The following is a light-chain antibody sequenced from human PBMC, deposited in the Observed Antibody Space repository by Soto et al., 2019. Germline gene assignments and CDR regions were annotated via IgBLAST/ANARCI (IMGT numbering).Light chain of an antibody. CDR1: QSINSY. J-gene: IGKJ5*01. V-gene: IGKV1-5*03. CDR3: QQYNSYLIT. CDR2: KAS. Sequence: DIQMTQSPSTLSASVGDRVTITCRASQSINSYLAWYQQKPGKAPKLLISKASSLESGVPSRFSGSGSGTEFTLTISSLQPDDFATYYCQQYNSYLITFGQGTRLEIK.